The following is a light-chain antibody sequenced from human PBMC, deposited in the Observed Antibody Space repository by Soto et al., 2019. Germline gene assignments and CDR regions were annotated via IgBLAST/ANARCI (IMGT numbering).Light chain of an antibody. Sequence: QSVLTQPASVSGSPGQSITISCTGTSSDVGGYNYVSWYQQHPGEAPKLLIYEVSDRPSGVSKRFSGSKSGNTASLTISGLQAEDEDDYYCSAYTTSSTLGVLFGGGTKLTVL. J-gene: IGLJ2*01. CDR3: SAYTTSSTLGVL. CDR2: EVS. CDR1: SSDVGGYNY. V-gene: IGLV2-14*01.